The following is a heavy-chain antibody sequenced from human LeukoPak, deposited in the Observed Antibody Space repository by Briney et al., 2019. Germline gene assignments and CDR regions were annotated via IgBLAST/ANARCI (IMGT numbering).Heavy chain of an antibody. J-gene: IGHJ5*02. Sequence: SETLSLTCAVSGGSISTTSYYWGWIRQPPGKGLEWIGSIYYSGSAYYNPSLKSRVIVSVDTSKNQFSLKLSSVTAADTAMYYCAHRGGYSSSWYEDNWFDPWGQGTLVTVSS. CDR2: IYYSGSA. V-gene: IGHV4-39*01. D-gene: IGHD6-13*01. CDR1: GGSISTTSYY. CDR3: AHRGGYSSSWYEDNWFDP.